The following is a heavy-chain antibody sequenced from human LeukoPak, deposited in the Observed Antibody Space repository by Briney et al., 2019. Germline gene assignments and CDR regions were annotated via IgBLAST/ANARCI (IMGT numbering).Heavy chain of an antibody. Sequence: GASVKVSCKASGYTFPNFGISWVRQAPGQGLEWMGWISAYNGNTDYAQKLQGRVTMTIDTSTSTAYMELRSLRSDDTAVYHCARAGDIVVVAVAGAGYYYMDVWGKGTTVTVSS. CDR3: ARAGDIVVVAVAGAGYYYMDV. V-gene: IGHV1-18*01. CDR2: ISAYNGNT. J-gene: IGHJ6*03. D-gene: IGHD2-2*01. CDR1: GYTFPNFG.